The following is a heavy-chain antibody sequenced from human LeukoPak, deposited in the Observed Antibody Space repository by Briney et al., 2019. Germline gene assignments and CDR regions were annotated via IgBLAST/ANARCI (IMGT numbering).Heavy chain of an antibody. V-gene: IGHV3-23*01. D-gene: IGHD5-18*01. CDR1: GFTFSSYA. CDR3: AKGGTRGYSSGYCMDV. CDR2: ISGSGVTT. Sequence: GGSLRLSCEASGFTFSSYAMSRVRQAPGKGLEWVSCISGSGVTTYHADSVKGRFTISRDNSKNTLFLQMNSLRVEDTAVYYCAKGGTRGYSSGYCMDVWGQGTTVTVSS. J-gene: IGHJ6*02.